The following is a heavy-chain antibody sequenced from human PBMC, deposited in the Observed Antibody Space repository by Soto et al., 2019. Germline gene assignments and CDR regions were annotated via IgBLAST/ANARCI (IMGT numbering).Heavy chain of an antibody. J-gene: IGHJ6*02. V-gene: IGHV4-4*02. CDR3: ARAWPSVDSYGSGVMDV. CDR2: IYHSGST. Sequence: QVQLQESGPGLVKPSGTLSVTCAVSGGSISSSNWWNWVRQPPGKGLEWIGEIYHSGSTNYNPSLRSRVTITLDKSKNQFSLRVKSVTDADTAEYYCARAWPSVDSYGSGVMDVWGQGTTVTVSS. D-gene: IGHD5-18*01. CDR1: GGSISSSNW.